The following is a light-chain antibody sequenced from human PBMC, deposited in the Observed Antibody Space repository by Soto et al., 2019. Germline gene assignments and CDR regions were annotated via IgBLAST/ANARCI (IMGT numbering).Light chain of an antibody. Sequence: DIQMTQSPSSLSASVGDRVTITCRASQTVSAYLNWYQQRPGKAPKLLIYAASNLQSGVPSRFSGSGSGTDFTLTISSLQPEDFATYYCQQLTNFRFTFGQGTKLDIK. CDR1: QTVSAY. CDR3: QQLTNFRFT. J-gene: IGKJ2*01. V-gene: IGKV1-39*01. CDR2: AAS.